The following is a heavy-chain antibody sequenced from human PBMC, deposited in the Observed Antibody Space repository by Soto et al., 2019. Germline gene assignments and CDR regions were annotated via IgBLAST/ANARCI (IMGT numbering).Heavy chain of an antibody. Sequence: QVQLQQWGAGLLKPSETLSLTCAVYGGSFSGYYWSWIRQPPGKGLEWIGEINHSGSTNYNPSLKRRVTISVDTSKNQFSLKLSSVTAADTAVYYCARGPYVSIAAARGATLYYFDYWGQGTLVTVSS. CDR1: GGSFSGYY. J-gene: IGHJ4*02. D-gene: IGHD6-13*01. CDR2: INHSGST. CDR3: ARGPYVSIAAARGATLYYFDY. V-gene: IGHV4-34*01.